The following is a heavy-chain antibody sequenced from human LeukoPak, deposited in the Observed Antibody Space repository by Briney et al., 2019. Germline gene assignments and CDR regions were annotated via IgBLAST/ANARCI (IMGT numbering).Heavy chain of an antibody. CDR3: ARPSSGWTSRLGL. J-gene: IGHJ4*02. V-gene: IGHV5-51*01. D-gene: IGHD6-19*01. Sequence: GESLKISCKGSGYTFTDYNIGWVRQMPGKGLEWMGIIYPGDSDARYSPSFQGQVTISADKSTSTTYLQWRSLKASDTAMYYWARPSSGWTSRLGLWGEGTLVTVSS. CDR2: IYPGDSDA. CDR1: GYTFTDYN.